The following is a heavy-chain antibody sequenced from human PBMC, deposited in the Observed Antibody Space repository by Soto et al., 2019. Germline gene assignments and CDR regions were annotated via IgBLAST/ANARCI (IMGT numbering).Heavy chain of an antibody. J-gene: IGHJ4*02. CDR3: AISYSVSGSYGVGHEK. D-gene: IGHD3-10*01. V-gene: IGHV3-23*01. CDR1: GFTFSTYA. Sequence: EVQLLESGGDLVQPGGSLRLSCAASGFTFSTYAMSWVRQTAGKELEWVSAISGSGGTTYYADSVKGRVTVSRDDSKHTVYLQMTSPSCEDTAVYYCAISYSVSGSYGVGHEKWGQGTLVTVTS. CDR2: ISGSGGTT.